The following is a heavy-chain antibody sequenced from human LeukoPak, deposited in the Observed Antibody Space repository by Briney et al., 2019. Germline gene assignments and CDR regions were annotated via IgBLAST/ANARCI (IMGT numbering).Heavy chain of an antibody. D-gene: IGHD2-15*01. CDR3: ARGGWPNLDY. Sequence: SETLSLTCAVYGGSFSGYYWSWIRQPPGKGLEWIGEINHSGSTNYNPSLKSRVTISVDTSKNQFSLKLSSVTAADTAVYYCARGGWPNLDYWGQGTLVTVSS. CDR1: GGSFSGYY. CDR2: INHSGST. J-gene: IGHJ4*02. V-gene: IGHV4-34*01.